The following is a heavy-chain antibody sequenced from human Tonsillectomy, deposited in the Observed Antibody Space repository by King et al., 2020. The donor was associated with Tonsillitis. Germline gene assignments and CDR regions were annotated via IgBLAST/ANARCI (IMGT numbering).Heavy chain of an antibody. Sequence: VQLVESGGGVVQPGRSLRLSCASSGFTFRSYGMHWVRQAPGKRLEWVAVRSYDGSYKFYADSVKGRFTISRDNSKSTLYLQMNSLRAEDTAVYYCAKDAISSGWYYFDYWGQGTLVTVSS. CDR2: RSYDGSYK. CDR3: AKDAISSGWYYFDY. V-gene: IGHV3-30*18. D-gene: IGHD6-19*01. CDR1: GFTFRSYG. J-gene: IGHJ4*02.